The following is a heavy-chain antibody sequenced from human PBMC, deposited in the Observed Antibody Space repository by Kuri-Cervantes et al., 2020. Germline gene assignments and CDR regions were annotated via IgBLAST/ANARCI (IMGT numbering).Heavy chain of an antibody. CDR2: INTNTGNP. CDR1: GYTFTSYD. J-gene: IGHJ3*02. D-gene: IGHD6-13*01. CDR3: ASIAAAGAFDI. Sequence: ASVKVSCKASGYTFTSYDINWVRQAPGQGLEWMGWINTNTGNPTYAQGFTGRFVFSLDTSVSTAYLQISSLKAEDTAVYYCASIAAAGAFDIWGQGTMVTVSS. V-gene: IGHV7-4-1*02.